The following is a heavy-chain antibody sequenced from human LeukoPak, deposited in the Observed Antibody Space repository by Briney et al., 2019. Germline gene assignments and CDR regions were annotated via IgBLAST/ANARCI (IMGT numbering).Heavy chain of an antibody. CDR2: IYYSGST. Sequence: SETLSLTCTVSGGSISSSSYYWGWIRQPPGKGLEWIGSIYYSGSTYYNPSLKSRVTISVDTSKNQFSLKLSSVTAADTAVYYCASGYGDYQDDAFDFWGQGTVVTVSS. CDR1: GGSISSSSYY. J-gene: IGHJ3*01. CDR3: ASGYGDYQDDAFDF. V-gene: IGHV4-39*01. D-gene: IGHD4-17*01.